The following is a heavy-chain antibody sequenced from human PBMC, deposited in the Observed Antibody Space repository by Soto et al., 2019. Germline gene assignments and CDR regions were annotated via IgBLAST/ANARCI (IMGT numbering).Heavy chain of an antibody. Sequence: GESLKISCTASGFTFNTHWMHWVRQAPGKGLVWVSRIYFDGITTNYADSVKGRLTVSRDNAKNTVYLHVNTLRDEDTAVYYCARGGAMGVDYWGQGTLVTVSS. D-gene: IGHD1-26*01. CDR1: GFTFNTHW. V-gene: IGHV3-74*01. CDR3: ARGGAMGVDY. J-gene: IGHJ4*02. CDR2: IYFDGITT.